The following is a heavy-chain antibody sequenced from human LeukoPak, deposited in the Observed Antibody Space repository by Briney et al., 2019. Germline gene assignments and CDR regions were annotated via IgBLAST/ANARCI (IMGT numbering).Heavy chain of an antibody. D-gene: IGHD5-18*01. Sequence: KPSETLSLTCTVSGGSISSYYWGWIRQPPGKGLEWIGSIYYSGSTYYNPSLKSRVSISKDASKNQFSLKVSSVTAADTAVYYCARIKKVDTSIDYWGQGTLVTVSS. CDR3: ARIKKVDTSIDY. V-gene: IGHV4-39*01. CDR2: IYYSGST. CDR1: GGSISSYY. J-gene: IGHJ4*02.